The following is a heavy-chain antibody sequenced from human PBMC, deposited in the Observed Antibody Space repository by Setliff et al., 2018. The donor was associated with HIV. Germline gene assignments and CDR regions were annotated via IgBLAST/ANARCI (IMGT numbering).Heavy chain of an antibody. D-gene: IGHD1-7*01. Sequence: PSETLSLTCTLYGGSLTNYYWSWIRQPAGKGLEWIGHIYTSGSTNYNPSLKSRLTISVDTSKNQFSLKLSSVTAADTAVYYCAREGFPEYNWNYQNTWFDPWGQGTLVTVSS. J-gene: IGHJ5*02. CDR2: IYTSGST. CDR3: AREGFPEYNWNYQNTWFDP. CDR1: GGSLTNYY. V-gene: IGHV4-4*07.